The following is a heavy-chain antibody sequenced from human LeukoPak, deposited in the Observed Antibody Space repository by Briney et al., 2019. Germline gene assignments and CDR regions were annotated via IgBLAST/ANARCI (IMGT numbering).Heavy chain of an antibody. J-gene: IGHJ4*02. Sequence: SETLSLTCTVSGSSISSYYWNWIRQPPGKGLEWIGYIYYSGSTNYNPSLKSRVTISVDTSKNQFSLKLSSVTAADTAVYYCARIPYNWNDGYYFDYWGQGTLVTVSS. D-gene: IGHD1-1*01. CDR2: IYYSGST. V-gene: IGHV4-59*01. CDR1: GSSISSYY. CDR3: ARIPYNWNDGYYFDY.